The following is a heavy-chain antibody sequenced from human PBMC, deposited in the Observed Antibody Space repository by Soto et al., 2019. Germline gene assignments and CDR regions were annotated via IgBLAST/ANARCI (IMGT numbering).Heavy chain of an antibody. CDR2: ISAYNGDT. CDR1: GYTFTSYG. D-gene: IGHD2-15*01. Sequence: GASVKVSCKASGYTFTSYGISWVRRAPGQGLEWMGWISAYNGDTNYAQKFQGRVTMTRDTSTSTAYLELRSLRSDDTAVYYCARAPASMLVRCAYWGQGTLVTVSS. V-gene: IGHV1-18*01. CDR3: ARAPASMLVRCAY. J-gene: IGHJ4*02.